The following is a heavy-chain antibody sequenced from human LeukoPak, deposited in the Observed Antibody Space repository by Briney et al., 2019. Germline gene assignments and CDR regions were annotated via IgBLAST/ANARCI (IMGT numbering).Heavy chain of an antibody. V-gene: IGHV1-3*01. CDR1: GYTFTSYA. CDR3: ARAVWTAMVTIFDY. D-gene: IGHD5-18*01. J-gene: IGHJ4*02. Sequence: ASVKVSCKASGYTFTSYAMHWVRQAPGQRLEWMGWINAGNGNTKYSQKFQGRVTITRDTSASTAYMELSSLRSEDTAVYYCARAVWTAMVTIFDYWGQGTLVTVSS. CDR2: INAGNGNT.